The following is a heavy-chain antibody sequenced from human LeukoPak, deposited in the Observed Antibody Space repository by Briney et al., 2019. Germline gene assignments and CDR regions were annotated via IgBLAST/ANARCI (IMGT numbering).Heavy chain of an antibody. V-gene: IGHV1-69*04. D-gene: IGHD5-18*01. CDR3: ARDDTAMVTIGY. J-gene: IGHJ4*02. Sequence: ASEKVSCKASGGTFSSYAISWVRQAPGQGLEWMGRIIPILGIANYAQKFQGRVTITADKSTSTAYMELSSLRSEDTAVYYCARDDTAMVTIGYWGQGTLVTVSS. CDR2: IIPILGIA. CDR1: GGTFSSYA.